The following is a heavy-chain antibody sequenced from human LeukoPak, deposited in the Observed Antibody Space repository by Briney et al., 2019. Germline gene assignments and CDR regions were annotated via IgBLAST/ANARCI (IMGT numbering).Heavy chain of an antibody. Sequence: PSETLSLTCTVSGGSISSGGYYWSWIRQHPGKGLEWIGYIYYSGSTYYNPSLKSRVTISVDTSKNQFSLKLSSVTAADTAVYYCARGPELDILTDSYYFDYWGQGTLVTVSS. CDR2: IYYSGST. J-gene: IGHJ4*02. CDR3: ARGPELDILTDSYYFDY. CDR1: GGSISSGGYY. V-gene: IGHV4-31*03. D-gene: IGHD3-9*01.